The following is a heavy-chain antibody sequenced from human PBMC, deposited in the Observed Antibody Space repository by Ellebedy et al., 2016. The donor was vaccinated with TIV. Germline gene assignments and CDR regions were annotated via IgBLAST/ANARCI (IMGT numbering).Heavy chain of an antibody. CDR2: FSRSGAT. V-gene: IGHV3-23*01. CDR3: AKEPSEPGRGLDY. Sequence: GESLKISXAASGFTFSIYAMAWVRQAPGKGLEWVSTFSRSGATVYADSVQGRFTISRDNSKNTLYLQMNSLRVEDTAVYYCAKEPSEPGRGLDYWGQGTLVTVSS. CDR1: GFTFSIYA. J-gene: IGHJ4*02. D-gene: IGHD1-14*01.